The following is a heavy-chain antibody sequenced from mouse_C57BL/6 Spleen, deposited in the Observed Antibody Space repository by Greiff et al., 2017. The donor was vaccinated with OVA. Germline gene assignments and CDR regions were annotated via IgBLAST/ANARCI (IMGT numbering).Heavy chain of an antibody. V-gene: IGHV1-9*01. J-gene: IGHJ2*01. D-gene: IGHD1-1*01. CDR3: ARAGGSYYYGSSPY. CDR1: GYTFTGYW. Sequence: EPGASVKLSCKATGYTFTGYWIEWVKQRPGHGLEWIGEILPGSGSTNYNEKFKGKATFTADTSSNTAYMQLSSLTTEDSAIYYCARAGGSYYYGSSPYWGKGTTLTVAS. CDR2: ILPGSGST.